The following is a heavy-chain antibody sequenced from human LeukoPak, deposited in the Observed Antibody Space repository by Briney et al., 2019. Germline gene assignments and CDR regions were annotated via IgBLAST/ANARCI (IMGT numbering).Heavy chain of an antibody. Sequence: SETLSLTCAVYGGSFSGYYWSWIRQPPGKGLEWIGEINHSGSTNYNPSLKSRVTISVDTSKNQFSLKLSSVTAADTAVYYCASTLVFNYDYWGQGTLVTVSS. CDR2: INHSGST. CDR3: ASTLVFNYDY. J-gene: IGHJ4*02. V-gene: IGHV4-34*01. CDR1: GGSFSGYY. D-gene: IGHD5-24*01.